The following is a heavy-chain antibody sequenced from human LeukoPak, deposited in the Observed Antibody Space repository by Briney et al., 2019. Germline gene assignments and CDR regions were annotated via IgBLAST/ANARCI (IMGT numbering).Heavy chain of an antibody. V-gene: IGHV3-21*01. D-gene: IGHD6-19*01. Sequence: GGSLRLSCAGSGFTFSSYSMNWVRQAPGKGLEWVSSITSSSSYIYYADSVKGRFTISRDNAKKSVYLQMNSLRAEDTAVYYCARGSTYSSGWYTGFDYWGQGTLVTASS. CDR1: GFTFSSYS. J-gene: IGHJ4*02. CDR3: ARGSTYSSGWYTGFDY. CDR2: ITSSSSYI.